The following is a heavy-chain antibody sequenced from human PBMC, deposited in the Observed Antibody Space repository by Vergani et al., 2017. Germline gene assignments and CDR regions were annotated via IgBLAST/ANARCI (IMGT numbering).Heavy chain of an antibody. CDR2: ISWNSGSI. CDR1: GFTFDDYA. V-gene: IGHV3-9*01. J-gene: IGHJ4*02. CDR3: AKGLGRRLLTLCDY. Sequence: EVQLVESGGGLVQPGRSLRLSCAASGFTFDDYAMHWVRQAPGKGLEWVSGISWNSGSIGYADSVKGRFTISRDNAKNSLYLQMNSLRAEDTALYYCAKGLGRRLLTLCDYWGQGTLVTVSS. D-gene: IGHD2-15*01.